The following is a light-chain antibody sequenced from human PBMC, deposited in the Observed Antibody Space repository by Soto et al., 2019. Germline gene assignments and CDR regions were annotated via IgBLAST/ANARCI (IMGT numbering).Light chain of an antibody. CDR1: SSDVGGYNY. V-gene: IGLV2-14*01. CDR3: SSYTSSSTRL. Sequence: QSALTQPASVSGSPGQSITISCTGTSSDVGGYNYVSWYQQYPGKAPKLMIFDVSNRPSGASDRFSGSKSGSTAFLTISGLQAEDEADYYCSSYTSSSTRLFGGGTKLTVL. J-gene: IGLJ3*02. CDR2: DVS.